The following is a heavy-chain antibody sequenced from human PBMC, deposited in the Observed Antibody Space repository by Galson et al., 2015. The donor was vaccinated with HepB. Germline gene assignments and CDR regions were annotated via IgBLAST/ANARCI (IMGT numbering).Heavy chain of an antibody. Sequence: SLRLSCAASGFTFSSYAMSWVRQAPGKGLEWVPAISGSGGSTYYADSVKGRFTISRDNSKNTLYLQMNSLRAEDTAVYYCAKGRGGGDSSSWYVFWFDPWGQGTLVTVSS. CDR1: GFTFSSYA. CDR3: AKGRGGGDSSSWYVFWFDP. D-gene: IGHD6-13*01. J-gene: IGHJ5*02. CDR2: ISGSGGST. V-gene: IGHV3-23*01.